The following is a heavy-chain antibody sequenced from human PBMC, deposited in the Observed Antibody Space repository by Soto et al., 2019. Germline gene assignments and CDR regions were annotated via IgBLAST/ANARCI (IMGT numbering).Heavy chain of an antibody. CDR2: IYYSGST. CDR1: GGSISSYY. D-gene: IGHD3-22*01. CDR3: ARVVDYDSSGYYYYGIDV. V-gene: IGHV4-59*01. J-gene: IGHJ6*02. Sequence: SETLSLTCTVSGGSISSYYWSWIRQPPGKGLEWIGYIYYSGSTNYNPSLKSRVTISVDTSKNQFSLKLSSVTAADTAVYYCARVVDYDSSGYYYYGIDVRAQRTTVTVSS.